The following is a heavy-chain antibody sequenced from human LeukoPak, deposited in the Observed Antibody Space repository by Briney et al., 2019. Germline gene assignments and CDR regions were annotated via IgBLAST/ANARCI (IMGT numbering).Heavy chain of an antibody. J-gene: IGHJ6*02. CDR2: IFSDDEK. CDR3: ARMVGYDPYYYYGMDV. Sequence: SGPTLMHPTEPLTLPYTVSGFSLSNARMGVSWIRQPPEKALEWLAHIFSDDEKSYSTSLKSRLTISKDTSKSQVVLTMTNMDPVDTATYYCARMVGYDPYYYYGMDVWGQGTTVTVSS. D-gene: IGHD5-12*01. V-gene: IGHV2-26*01. CDR1: GFSLSNARMG.